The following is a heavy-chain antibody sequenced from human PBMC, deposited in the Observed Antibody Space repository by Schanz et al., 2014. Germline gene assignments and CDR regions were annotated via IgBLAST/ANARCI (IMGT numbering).Heavy chain of an antibody. CDR1: GITFSSHS. CDR2: VSRSTPDI. D-gene: IGHD3-10*01. Sequence: PGGSLRLSCAASGITFSSHSFNWVRQAPGKGLEWVSYVSRSTPDIYYADSVKGRFTISRDNAKNSLYLQMNSLRAEDTAVYYCAKGRFGELSAFDIWGQGTMVTVSS. CDR3: AKGRFGELSAFDI. V-gene: IGHV3-21*04. J-gene: IGHJ3*02.